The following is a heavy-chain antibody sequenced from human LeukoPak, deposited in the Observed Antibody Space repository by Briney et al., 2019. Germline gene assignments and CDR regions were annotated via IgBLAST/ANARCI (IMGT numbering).Heavy chain of an antibody. J-gene: IGHJ2*01. Sequence: GGSLRLSCAASGFTFSSYSMNWVRQAPGKGLEWISYSTGSSSTIYYADSVTGRFTISRDNAKNSLYLQMNSLRAEDTAVYYCARDPGVEMATITDWYFDLWGRGTLVTVSS. V-gene: IGHV3-48*04. CDR2: STGSSSTI. D-gene: IGHD5-24*01. CDR3: ARDPGVEMATITDWYFDL. CDR1: GFTFSSYS.